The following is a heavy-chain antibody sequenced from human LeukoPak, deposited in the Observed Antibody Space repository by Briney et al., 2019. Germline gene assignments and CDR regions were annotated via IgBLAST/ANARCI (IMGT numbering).Heavy chain of an antibody. CDR2: ISWDGGST. CDR3: AKDPQRYNWNDLPDY. V-gene: IGHV3-43*01. CDR1: GFTFSSYG. D-gene: IGHD1-1*01. Sequence: HPGGSLRLSCAASGFTFSSYGMHWVRQAPGKGLEWVSLISWDGGSTYYADSVKGRFTISRDNSKNSLYLQMNSLRTEDTALYYCAKDPQRYNWNDLPDYWGQGTLVTVS. J-gene: IGHJ4*02.